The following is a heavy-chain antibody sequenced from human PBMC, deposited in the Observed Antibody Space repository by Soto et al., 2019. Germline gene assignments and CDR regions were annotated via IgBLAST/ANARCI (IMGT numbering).Heavy chain of an antibody. D-gene: IGHD2-15*01. Sequence: SETLSLTCAVSGGSISSGGYYWSWIRQHPGKGLEWIGYIYYSGSTYYNPSLKSRVTISVDASKNQFSLKLSSVTAADTAVYYCASGGGSCIFGCMDVWGQGTTVTVSS. V-gene: IGHV4-31*11. CDR1: GGSISSGGYY. CDR2: IYYSGST. CDR3: ASGGGSCIFGCMDV. J-gene: IGHJ6*02.